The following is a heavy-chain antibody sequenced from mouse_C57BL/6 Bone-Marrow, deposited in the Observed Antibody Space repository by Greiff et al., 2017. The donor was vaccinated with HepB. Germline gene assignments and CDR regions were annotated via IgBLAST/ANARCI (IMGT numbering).Heavy chain of an antibody. CDR2: ISDGGSYT. V-gene: IGHV5-4*01. J-gene: IGHJ2*01. CDR1: GFTFSSYA. Sequence: EVHLVESGGGLVKPGGSLKLSCAASGFTFSSYAMSWVRQTPEKRLEWVATISDGGSYTYYPDNVKGRFTISRDNAKNNLYLQMSHLKSEDTAMYYCARDKRSQLDYWGQGTTLTVSS. CDR3: ARDKRSQLDY.